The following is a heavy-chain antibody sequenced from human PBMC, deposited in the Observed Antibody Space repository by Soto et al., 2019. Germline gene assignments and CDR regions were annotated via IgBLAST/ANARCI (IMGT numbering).Heavy chain of an antibody. CDR2: ITDSGGST. D-gene: IGHD6-25*01. J-gene: IGHJ4*02. V-gene: IGHV3-23*01. CDR1: GFTFSRYA. CDR3: ARFTATENTFDF. Sequence: VGSLRLSCAASGFTFSRYAMSWVRQTPGKGLEWVSAITDSGGSTYYADSVRGRFTISRDNAKNTLYLQMNSLRVEDTAVYFCARFTATENTFDFWGPGTLVTVSS.